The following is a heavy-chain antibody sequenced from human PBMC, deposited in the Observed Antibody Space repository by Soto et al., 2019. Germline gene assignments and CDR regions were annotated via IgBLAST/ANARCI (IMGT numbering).Heavy chain of an antibody. J-gene: IGHJ4*02. Sequence: QVQLQESGPGLVKPSQTLSLTCTVSGASISGGDYYWTWIRQPPGKGLEWIGSIYYTGNTYSNPSPETRLSISVHPSNNQFALRLTSATAPDTAIYYCARATYDSSTYYLDYWGQGTLVTVSS. CDR3: ARATYDSSTYYLDY. CDR2: IYYTGNT. V-gene: IGHV4-30-4*01. D-gene: IGHD3-22*01. CDR1: GASISGGDYY.